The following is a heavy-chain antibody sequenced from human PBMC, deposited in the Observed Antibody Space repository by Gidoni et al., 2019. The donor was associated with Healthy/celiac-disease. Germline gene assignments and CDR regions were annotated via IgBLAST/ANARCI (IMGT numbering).Heavy chain of an antibody. D-gene: IGHD3-16*01. Sequence: QVQLVESGGGVVQPGRSLRLSCAASGFTFSSYAMHWVRQAPGKGLEWVAVISYDGSNKYYADSVKGRFTISRDNSKNTLYLQMNSLRAEDTAVYYCARDVEGEVGYYFDYWGQGTLVTVSS. CDR2: ISYDGSNK. V-gene: IGHV3-30-3*01. CDR3: ARDVEGEVGYYFDY. CDR1: GFTFSSYA. J-gene: IGHJ4*02.